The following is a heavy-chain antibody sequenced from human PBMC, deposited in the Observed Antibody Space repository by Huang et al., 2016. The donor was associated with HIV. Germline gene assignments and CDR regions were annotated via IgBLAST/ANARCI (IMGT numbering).Heavy chain of an antibody. CDR3: ARQPYCGGDCAHYYYFYMDV. V-gene: IGHV1-69*13. J-gene: IGHJ6*03. D-gene: IGHD2-21*02. CDR1: GGTFSTNA. CDR2: LIPMFGTT. Sequence: QVQLVQSGAEVKRPGASVKVSCRASGGTFSTNAVSWVRQAPGQGLEWMGGLIPMFGTTNYAQRFQGKVTITADESSSTVYMELSSLRSDDTAVYYCARQPYCGGDCAHYYYFYMDVWGKGTTVTVSS.